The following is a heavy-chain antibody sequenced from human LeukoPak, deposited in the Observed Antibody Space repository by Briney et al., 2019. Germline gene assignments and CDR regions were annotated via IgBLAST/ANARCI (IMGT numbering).Heavy chain of an antibody. CDR1: GFTFSSYG. D-gene: IGHD1-26*01. Sequence: GGSLRLSCAASGFTFSSYGMSWVRQAPGKGLEWVSAISGSGGSTYYADSVKGRFTISRDNSKNTLYLQMNSLRAEDTALYFCARVRVVWDLDDAFDIWGQGTMVTVSS. CDR3: ARVRVVWDLDDAFDI. J-gene: IGHJ3*02. V-gene: IGHV3-23*01. CDR2: ISGSGGST.